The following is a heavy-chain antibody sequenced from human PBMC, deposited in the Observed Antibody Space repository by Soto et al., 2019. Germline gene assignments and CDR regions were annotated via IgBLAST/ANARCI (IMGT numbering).Heavy chain of an antibody. CDR3: ARGLTRFGESTDPCDV. D-gene: IGHD3-10*01. J-gene: IGHJ3*01. CDR2: ISGYNGNT. Sequence: VQCGAEVKNPGASVTVSCKASGYEFDNYGISWVRQAPGQGLEWMGWISGYNGNTNSAENFHGRVTMTRDTSTRIAYMGLKSLRSDDTAVYYCARGLTRFGESTDPCDVWGQGTMVTVSS. CDR1: GYEFDNYG. V-gene: IGHV1-18*01.